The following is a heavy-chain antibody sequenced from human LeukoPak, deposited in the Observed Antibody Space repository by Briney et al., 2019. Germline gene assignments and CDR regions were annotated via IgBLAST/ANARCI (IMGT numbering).Heavy chain of an antibody. D-gene: IGHD2-2*01. V-gene: IGHV3-53*01. J-gene: IGHJ4*02. CDR1: GFTVSSTY. CDR3: AREDQGASWIYYFDY. Sequence: GGSLRLSCAASGFTVSSTYMAWVRQAPGRGLEWVSIIYSGGITYYADSVKGRFTISRDNSKNTLYLQMNSLRAEDTAVYYCAREDQGASWIYYFDYWGQGTLVTVSS. CDR2: IYSGGIT.